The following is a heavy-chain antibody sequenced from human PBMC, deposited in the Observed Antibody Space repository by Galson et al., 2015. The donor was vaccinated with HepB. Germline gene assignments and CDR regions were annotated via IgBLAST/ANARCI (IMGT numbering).Heavy chain of an antibody. D-gene: IGHD3-10*01. CDR2: IYSGGST. CDR3: AKIRGVIIGHLDY. CDR1: GFTVSSNY. V-gene: IGHV3-53*01. Sequence: SLRLSCAASGFTVSSNYMSWVRQAPGKGLEWVSVIYSGGSTYYADSVKGRFTISRDNSKNTLYLQMNSLRAEDTAVYYCAKIRGVIIGHLDYWGQGTLVTVSS. J-gene: IGHJ4*02.